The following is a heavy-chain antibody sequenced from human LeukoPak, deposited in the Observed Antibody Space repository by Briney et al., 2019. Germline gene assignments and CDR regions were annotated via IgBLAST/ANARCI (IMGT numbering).Heavy chain of an antibody. J-gene: IGHJ4*02. CDR1: GFTFSSYG. V-gene: IGHV3-30*18. D-gene: IGHD3-22*01. Sequence: PGGSLRLSCAASGFTFSSYGMHWVRQAPGKGLEWVAVISYDGSNKYYADSVKGRFTISRDNSKNTLYLQMNSLRAEDTAVYYCAKDEYYDSSGLPDYWGQGTLVTVSS. CDR3: AKDEYYDSSGLPDY. CDR2: ISYDGSNK.